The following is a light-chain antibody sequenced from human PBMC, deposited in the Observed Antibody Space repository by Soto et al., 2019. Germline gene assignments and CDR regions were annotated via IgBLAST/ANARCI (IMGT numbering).Light chain of an antibody. J-gene: IGLJ3*02. CDR1: RSTIGSNY. Sequence: QPVLTQPPSASGTPGQRVTISCSGGRSTIGSNYVYWNQQHPGRAPKLLIYKNDQRPSGVPDRFSGSKSGTSASLAISGLRSEDEADYSCAVWDDSLSAWVFGGGTKLTVL. CDR3: AVWDDSLSAWV. CDR2: KND. V-gene: IGLV1-47*01.